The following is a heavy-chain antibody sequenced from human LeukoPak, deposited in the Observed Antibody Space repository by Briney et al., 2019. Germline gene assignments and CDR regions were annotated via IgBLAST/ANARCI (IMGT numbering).Heavy chain of an antibody. V-gene: IGHV3-23*01. CDR1: GFAVSSDG. CDR2: LSGSGGST. CDR3: AKDRDSDFLSGYYDY. Sequence: GGSLRLSCAAAGFAVSSDGMTWVRQAAGEGLEWVSGLSGSGGSTFYADCVEGRFTISRDNSKHTLYLDKNSLRAEDTAVYFCAKDRDSDFLSGYYDYWGQGTLVSVSS. J-gene: IGHJ4*02. D-gene: IGHD3-3*01.